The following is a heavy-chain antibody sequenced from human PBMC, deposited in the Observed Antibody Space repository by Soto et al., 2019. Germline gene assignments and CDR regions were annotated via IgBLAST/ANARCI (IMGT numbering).Heavy chain of an antibody. CDR1: EFTFSNYW. Sequence: PVGSLRLSCEASEFTFSNYWMSWVRQAPGEGLEWVAIMKEDGSETYYVDSVKGRFTISRDNAKNSLHLQMNSLRVEDTAVYYCARARPGAYFDYWGQGILVTVSS. J-gene: IGHJ4*02. CDR2: MKEDGSET. CDR3: ARARPGAYFDY. V-gene: IGHV3-7*01.